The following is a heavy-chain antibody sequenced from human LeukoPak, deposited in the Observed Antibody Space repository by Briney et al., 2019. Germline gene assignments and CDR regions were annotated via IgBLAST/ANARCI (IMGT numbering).Heavy chain of an antibody. CDR1: GFTFRSYW. J-gene: IGHJ4*02. CDR2: ISWNSGSI. D-gene: IGHD1-26*01. V-gene: IGHV3-48*02. CDR3: AREAYSGSYSDY. Sequence: GGSLRLSCAASGFTFRSYWMYWVRQAPGKGLEWVSGISWNSGSIGYADSVKGRFTISRDNAKNSLYLQMNSLRDDDTAVYYCAREAYSGSYSDYWGQGTLVTVSS.